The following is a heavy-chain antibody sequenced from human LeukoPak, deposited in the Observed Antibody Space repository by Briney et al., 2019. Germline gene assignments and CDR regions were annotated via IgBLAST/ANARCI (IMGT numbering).Heavy chain of an antibody. D-gene: IGHD1-26*01. CDR1: GFSFNIYA. CDR2: ISYDGNTE. V-gene: IGHV3-30*04. CDR3: AKDLELGIGNYFDY. J-gene: IGHJ4*02. Sequence: GSLRLSCAASGFSFNIYAMHWVRQAPGKGLEWVSLISYDGNTEYYADSVKGRFTISRDNSRDTLYLQMNSLRADDTAVYFCAKDLELGIGNYFDYWGQGTLVTVSS.